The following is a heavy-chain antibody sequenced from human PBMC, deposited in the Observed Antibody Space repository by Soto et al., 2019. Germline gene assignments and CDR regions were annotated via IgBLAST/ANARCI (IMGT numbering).Heavy chain of an antibody. CDR1: GFTFDDYA. CDR2: ISWNSGSI. Sequence: EVQLVESGGGLVQPGRSLRLSCAASGFTFDDYAMHWVRHAPGKGLEWVSGISWNSGSIGYADSVKGRFTISRDNAKNSLYLQMNSLRAEDTALYYCAKSYGYSSPTDYWGQGTLVTVSS. CDR3: AKSYGYSSPTDY. J-gene: IGHJ4*02. D-gene: IGHD6-13*01. V-gene: IGHV3-9*01.